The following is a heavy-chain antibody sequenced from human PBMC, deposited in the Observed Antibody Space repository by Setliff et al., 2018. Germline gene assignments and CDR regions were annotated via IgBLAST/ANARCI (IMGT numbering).Heavy chain of an antibody. Sequence: SETLSLTCIVSGGSISSHYWNWIRQPPGKGLEWIGYIYYSGSTNYSPSLKSRVTISIDTSKNHFSLKLSSVTAADTAVYYCARGGYYMDVWGKGTTVTVSS. CDR1: GGSISSHY. V-gene: IGHV4-59*11. J-gene: IGHJ6*03. CDR3: ARGGYYMDV. CDR2: IYYSGST.